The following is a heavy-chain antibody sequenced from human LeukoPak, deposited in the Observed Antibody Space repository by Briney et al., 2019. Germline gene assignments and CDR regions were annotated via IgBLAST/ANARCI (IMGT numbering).Heavy chain of an antibody. D-gene: IGHD3-10*01. J-gene: IGHJ4*02. CDR2: ISAYNGDT. CDR3: ARDRGLVYYGSGSLFDY. Sequence: ASVKVSCKASGYTFTSYGISWVRQAPGQGLEWMGWISAYNGDTKYAQKLQGRVTMTTDTSTSTAYMELRSLRSDDTAVYYCARDRGLVYYGSGSLFDYWGQGTLVTVSS. CDR1: GYTFTSYG. V-gene: IGHV1-18*01.